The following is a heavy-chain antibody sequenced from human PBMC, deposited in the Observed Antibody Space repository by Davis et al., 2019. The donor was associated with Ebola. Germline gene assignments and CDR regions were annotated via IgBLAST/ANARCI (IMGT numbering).Heavy chain of an antibody. V-gene: IGHV1-69*04. CDR3: ARAKWLRPIGFDY. D-gene: IGHD5-12*01. CDR2: IIPILGIA. Sequence: SVKVSCKASGYTFTSYGISWVRQAPGQGLEWMGRIIPILGIANYAQKFQGRVTITADKSTSTAYMELSSLRSEDTAVYYCARAKWLRPIGFDYWGQGTLVTVSS. CDR1: GYTFTSYG. J-gene: IGHJ4*02.